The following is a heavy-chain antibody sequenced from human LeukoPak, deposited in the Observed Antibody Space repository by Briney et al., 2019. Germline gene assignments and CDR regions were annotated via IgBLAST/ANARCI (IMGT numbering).Heavy chain of an antibody. Sequence: SVKVSFKASGGTFSSYAISWVRQAPGQGLEWMGRIIPILGIANYAQKFQGRVTITADKSTSTAYMELSSLRSEDTAVYYCARDGYYYDSSGYSESDYWGQGTLVTVSS. CDR3: ARDGYYYDSSGYSESDY. V-gene: IGHV1-69*04. CDR1: GGTFSSYA. D-gene: IGHD3-22*01. J-gene: IGHJ4*02. CDR2: IIPILGIA.